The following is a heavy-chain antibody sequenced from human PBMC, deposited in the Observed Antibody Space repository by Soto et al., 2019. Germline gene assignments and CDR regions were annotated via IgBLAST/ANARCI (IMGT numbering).Heavy chain of an antibody. CDR3: AISTYRSSSIYDY. CDR1: GGTFSSYA. J-gene: IGHJ4*02. D-gene: IGHD6-6*01. V-gene: IGHV1-69*01. CDR2: IIPIFGTA. Sequence: QVQLVQSGAEVKKPGSSVKVSCKASGGTFSSYAISWVQQAPGQRLEWMGGIIPIFGTANYAQKFQGRVPSIADESTSTAYMELSSLRSEDTAVYYCAISTYRSSSIYDYWGQGTLVTVSS.